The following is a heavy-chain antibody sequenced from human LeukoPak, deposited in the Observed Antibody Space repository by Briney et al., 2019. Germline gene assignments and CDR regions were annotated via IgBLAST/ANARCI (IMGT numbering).Heavy chain of an antibody. Sequence: PGGSLRLSCTASGFTFSDCDMNWFRQAPGKGLEWVASISYRSSHIYYADSVKGRFTISRDNAKNSLYLQMNSLRAEDTAVYYCARAASGYDYPYYFDYWGQGTLVTVSS. J-gene: IGHJ4*02. CDR3: ARAASGYDYPYYFDY. V-gene: IGHV3-21*01. CDR2: ISYRSSHI. CDR1: GFTFSDCD. D-gene: IGHD5-12*01.